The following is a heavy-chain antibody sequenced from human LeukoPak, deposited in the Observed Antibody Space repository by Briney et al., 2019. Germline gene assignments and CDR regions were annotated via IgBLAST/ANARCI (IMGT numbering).Heavy chain of an antibody. Sequence: PSETLSLTCTVSGASISSGGYYWSWTRQPPGKGLEWIGYIYYSGSTNYNPSPKSRVTISVDTSKNQFSLKLSSVTAADTAVYYCARVQMVYAFDIWGQGTMVTVSS. V-gene: IGHV4-61*08. J-gene: IGHJ3*02. CDR3: ARVQMVYAFDI. D-gene: IGHD6-13*01. CDR2: IYYSGST. CDR1: GASISSGGYY.